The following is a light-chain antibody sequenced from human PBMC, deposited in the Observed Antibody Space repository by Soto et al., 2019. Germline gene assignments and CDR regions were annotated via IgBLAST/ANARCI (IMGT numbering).Light chain of an antibody. Sequence: EIVITQSPATLYVSPGERATLSCRASQSVSNKLAWYQQKPGQAPRLLIYDASTRANGIPATFSGSGSWTKLTLTISSLQSEDFSVYYCQQYNNWPTITFGQGTRLEIK. J-gene: IGKJ5*01. CDR2: DAS. CDR3: QQYNNWPTIT. V-gene: IGKV3D-15*01. CDR1: QSVSNK.